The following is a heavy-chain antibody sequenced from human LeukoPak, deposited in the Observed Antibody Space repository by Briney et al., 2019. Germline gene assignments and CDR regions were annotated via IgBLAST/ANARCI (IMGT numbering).Heavy chain of an antibody. CDR2: IIPIFGTA. CDR1: GGTFSSYA. J-gene: IGHJ6*03. D-gene: IGHD2-2*01. Sequence: SVKVSCKASGGTFSSYAISWVRQAPGQGLEWMGGIIPIFGTANYAQNFQGRDTITADESTSTAYMELSSLRSEDTAVYYCARDPRQLPHVHDYYDMDVWGKGTTVTVSS. V-gene: IGHV1-69*01. CDR3: ARDPRQLPHVHDYYDMDV.